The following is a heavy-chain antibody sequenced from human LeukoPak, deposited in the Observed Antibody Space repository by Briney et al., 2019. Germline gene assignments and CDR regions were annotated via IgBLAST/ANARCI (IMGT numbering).Heavy chain of an antibody. CDR3: ARTYSTEWFDP. CDR2: ISAYNGNT. Sequence: ASVKVSCKXSGYTFTSYGIIWVRQAPGQGLEWMGWISAYNGNTNYSQKLQGRVTMTTDTSTSTAYMELRSLRSDDTAVYYCARTYSTEWFDPWGQGTLVTVSS. J-gene: IGHJ5*02. D-gene: IGHD6-13*01. V-gene: IGHV1-18*01. CDR1: GYTFTSYG.